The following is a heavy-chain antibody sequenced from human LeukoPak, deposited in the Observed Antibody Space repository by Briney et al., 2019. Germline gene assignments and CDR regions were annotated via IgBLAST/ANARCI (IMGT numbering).Heavy chain of an antibody. CDR3: ARISSSNWYNERGAFDV. V-gene: IGHV4-61*02. CDR2: IYTSGCT. J-gene: IGHJ3*01. CDR1: GDAISSAGFY. D-gene: IGHD6-13*01. Sequence: SQTLSLTCTVSGDAISSAGFYWSWIRQPAGKGLEWIGRIYTSGCTDYNPSLKSRVTISIDTSKNQFSLKLRSVTAADTAVYYCARISSSNWYNERGAFDVWGQGTMVTVSS.